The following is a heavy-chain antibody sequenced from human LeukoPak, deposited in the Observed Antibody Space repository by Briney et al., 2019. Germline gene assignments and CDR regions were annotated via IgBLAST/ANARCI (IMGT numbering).Heavy chain of an antibody. CDR3: ARDRRKAAGTPLDY. D-gene: IGHD6-13*01. V-gene: IGHV1-2*02. CDR2: INPNSGGT. Sequence: GASVKVSCKASGYTSTGYYMHWVRQAPGQGLEWMGWINPNSGGTNYAQRFQGRVTMTRDTSISTAYMELSRLRSDDTAVYYCARDRRKAAGTPLDYWGQGTLVTVSS. J-gene: IGHJ4*02. CDR1: GYTSTGYY.